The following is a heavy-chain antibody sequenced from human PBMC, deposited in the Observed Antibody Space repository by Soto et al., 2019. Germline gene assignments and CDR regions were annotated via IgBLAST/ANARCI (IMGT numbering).Heavy chain of an antibody. CDR2: IIPIFGTA. Sequence: SVRGSCQASGCTFSSYSINWVRQAPGQGREWMGEIIPIFGTANYAQKFQGRVTITADESTSTAYMELSSLSSEDTAVYYCARDGGRHSGGIDYWGQGTLVTVSS. D-gene: IGHD1-26*01. V-gene: IGHV1-69*13. J-gene: IGHJ4*02. CDR3: ARDGGRHSGGIDY. CDR1: GCTFSSYS.